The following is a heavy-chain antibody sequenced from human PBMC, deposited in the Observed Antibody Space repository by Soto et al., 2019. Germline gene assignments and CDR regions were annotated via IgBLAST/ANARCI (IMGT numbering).Heavy chain of an antibody. CDR2: IIPIFGTA. CDR1: GGTFSSYA. D-gene: IGHD3-9*01. V-gene: IGHV1-69*13. Sequence: SVKVSCKASGGTFSSYAISWVRQAPGQGLEWMGGIIPIFGTANYAQKFQGRVTITADESTSTAYMELSSLRSEDTAVYYCARSGPSYDILTGYFLYYFDYWGQGTLVTVSS. CDR3: ARSGPSYDILTGYFLYYFDY. J-gene: IGHJ4*02.